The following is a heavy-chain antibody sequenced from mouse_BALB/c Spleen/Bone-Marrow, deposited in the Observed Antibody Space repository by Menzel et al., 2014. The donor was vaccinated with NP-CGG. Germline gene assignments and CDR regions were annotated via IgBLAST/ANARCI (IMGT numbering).Heavy chain of an antibody. V-gene: IGHV1-69*02. CDR3: ARGRTTVVSDY. J-gene: IGHJ2*02. CDR1: GYTFTNYW. Sequence: QVHLQQSGAEFVKPGASVKVSCKASGYTFTNYWMQWVKQRPGQGLEWIGEIEPSDSYTNYNQDFKGKATLTVDKSSSTAYMQLSSLTSEDSAVYYCARGRTTVVSDYWGQGTSLTASS. CDR2: IEPSDSYT. D-gene: IGHD1-1*01.